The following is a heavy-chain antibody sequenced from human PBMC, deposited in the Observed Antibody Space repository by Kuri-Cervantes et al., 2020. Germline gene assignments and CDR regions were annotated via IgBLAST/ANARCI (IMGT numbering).Heavy chain of an antibody. J-gene: IGHJ4*02. Sequence: SETLSLTCGVFGGSFIGHYWSWIRQPPGKGLEWIGEINHSGSTNYNPSLKSRVTISVDKSKNQFSLKLSSVTAADTAVYYCARDTMVRGYPLHDYWGQGTLVTVSS. CDR3: ARDTMVRGYPLHDY. CDR2: INHSGST. D-gene: IGHD3-10*01. CDR1: GGSFIGHY. V-gene: IGHV4-34*01.